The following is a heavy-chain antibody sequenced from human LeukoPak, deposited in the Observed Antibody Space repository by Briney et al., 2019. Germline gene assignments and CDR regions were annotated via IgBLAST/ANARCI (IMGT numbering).Heavy chain of an antibody. CDR3: ARQSYYSNPFDY. CDR1: GGSISNSSYY. Sequence: SETLSLTCTVSGGSISNSSYYWGWIRQPPGKGLEWIGSIYYSGSTYYNPSLKSRVTISVDTSKNQFSLKLSSVTAADTAVYYCARQSYYSNPFDYWGQGTLVTVSS. D-gene: IGHD4-11*01. J-gene: IGHJ4*02. CDR2: IYYSGST. V-gene: IGHV4-39*01.